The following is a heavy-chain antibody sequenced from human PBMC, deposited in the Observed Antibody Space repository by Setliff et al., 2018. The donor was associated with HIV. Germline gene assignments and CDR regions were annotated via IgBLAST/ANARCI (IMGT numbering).Heavy chain of an antibody. D-gene: IGHD3-10*01. V-gene: IGHV4-34*01. CDR1: GGSFSGYF. CDR2: INHYGGT. Sequence: SETLSLTCAVYGGSFSGYFWNWIRQPPGKGLEWIGAINHYGGTNYNPSLKSRVTMSVDTSKNQFSLRLSSVTAADTAVYYFARELLWFGEFGIVRWFDPWGPGALVTVSS. J-gene: IGHJ5*02. CDR3: ARELLWFGEFGIVRWFDP.